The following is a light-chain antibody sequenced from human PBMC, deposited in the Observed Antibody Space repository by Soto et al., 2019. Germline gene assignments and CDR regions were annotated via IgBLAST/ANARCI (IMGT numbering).Light chain of an antibody. J-gene: IGLJ3*02. CDR2: EVS. Sequence: QSALTQPPSASGSPGQSVTISCTGTSSDVGGYNYVSWYQQHPGKAPKLMIYEVSKRPSGVPDRFSGSKSGNTASLTVSGIQAEDEAEYYCNSYACSNNCRGWVFGGGTKLTVL. CDR1: SSDVGGYNY. V-gene: IGLV2-8*01. CDR3: NSYACSNNCRGWV.